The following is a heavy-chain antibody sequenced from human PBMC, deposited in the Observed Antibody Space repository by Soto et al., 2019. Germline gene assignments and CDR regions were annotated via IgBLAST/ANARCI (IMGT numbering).Heavy chain of an antibody. CDR3: AKSPANVEATTHFDY. D-gene: IGHD5-12*01. Sequence: EVQLLESGGGLVQPGGSLRLSCAASGFTFSNYAMTWVRQAPGKGLEWLSVVSGSAAGTLYADSVRGWFTISRDNSKNTMYLQMNSLRVEDTAVYYCAKSPANVEATTHFDYWGQGTLVTVSS. V-gene: IGHV3-23*01. CDR1: GFTFSNYA. J-gene: IGHJ4*02. CDR2: VSGSAAGT.